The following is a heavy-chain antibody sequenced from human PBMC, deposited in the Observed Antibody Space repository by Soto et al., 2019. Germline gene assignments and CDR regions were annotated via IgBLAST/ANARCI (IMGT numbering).Heavy chain of an antibody. V-gene: IGHV4-30-4*08. J-gene: IGHJ5*02. D-gene: IGHD2-21*02. Sequence: TLSLTCTVSGASITSGDYSWTWIRQTPGKGLEWIGYIYYRGNTYYNPSLKSRVSISLDTSKNKFSLKMTSVTVADTAVYYCVRTAEWFDPWGQGTLVTVSS. CDR1: GASITSGDYS. CDR3: VRTAEWFDP. CDR2: IYYRGNT.